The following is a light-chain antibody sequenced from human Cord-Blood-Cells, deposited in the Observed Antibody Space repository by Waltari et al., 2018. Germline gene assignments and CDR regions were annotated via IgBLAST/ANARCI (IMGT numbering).Light chain of an antibody. CDR3: QQYGSSPPRT. Sequence: EIVLPQSPGTLSLSPGERATLSCRASQSVSSSYFAWYQQKPGQAPRLLIYGASSRATGIPDRFSGSGSGTDFTLTISRLEPEDFAVYYCQQYGSSPPRTFGQGTKVEIK. CDR2: GAS. CDR1: QSVSSSY. J-gene: IGKJ1*01. V-gene: IGKV3-20*01.